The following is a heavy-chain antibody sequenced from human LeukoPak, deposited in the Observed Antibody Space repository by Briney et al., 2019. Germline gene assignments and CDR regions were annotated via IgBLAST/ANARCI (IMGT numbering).Heavy chain of an antibody. J-gene: IGHJ4*02. CDR1: GFTFNDYA. Sequence: GGSLRLSCAASGFTFNDYAMHWVRQAPGKGLEWVSGISWNSGSIGYADSVKGRFTISRDNAKNTLYLQMNSLTAEDTAVYYCVRGGVDYWGQGTLVTVSS. V-gene: IGHV3-9*01. CDR3: VRGGVDY. CDR2: ISWNSGSI. D-gene: IGHD3-16*01.